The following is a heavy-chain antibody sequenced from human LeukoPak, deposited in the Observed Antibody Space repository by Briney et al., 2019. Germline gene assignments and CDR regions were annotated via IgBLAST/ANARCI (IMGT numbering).Heavy chain of an antibody. J-gene: IGHJ4*02. Sequence: GGSLRLSCAASGFTFRTYSVNWVRQAPGKGLEWVSSIRSSGTHIYYAYSVKGRFTISRDNAMNSLYLQMNSLRAEDTAVYYCARALAAAGTGYYFDYWGQGTLVTVSS. CDR3: ARALAAAGTGYYFDY. V-gene: IGHV3-21*01. CDR2: IRSSGTHI. CDR1: GFTFRTYS. D-gene: IGHD6-13*01.